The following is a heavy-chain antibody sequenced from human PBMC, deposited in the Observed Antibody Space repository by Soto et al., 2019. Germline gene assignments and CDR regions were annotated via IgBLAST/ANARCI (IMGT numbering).Heavy chain of an antibody. Sequence: GGSLRLSCAASGFTFSSYAMSWVRQAPGKGLEWVSAISGSGGSTYYADSVKGRFTISRDNSKNTLYLQMNSLRAEDTAVYYCAKYRPGDYYDSSGYYPHFDYWGQGTLVTVSS. J-gene: IGHJ4*02. CDR2: ISGSGGST. CDR3: AKYRPGDYYDSSGYYPHFDY. CDR1: GFTFSSYA. V-gene: IGHV3-23*01. D-gene: IGHD3-22*01.